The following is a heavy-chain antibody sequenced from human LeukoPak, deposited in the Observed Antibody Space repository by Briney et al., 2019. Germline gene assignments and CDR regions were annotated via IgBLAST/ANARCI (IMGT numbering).Heavy chain of an antibody. CDR3: ARDLRDRSTTVTRLDY. CDR1: GYTFTGYY. D-gene: IGHD4-17*01. V-gene: IGHV1-2*06. CDR2: INPNSGGT. Sequence: GASVKVSCKASGYTFTGYYMHWVRQAPGQGLEWMGRINPNSGGTNYAQRFQGRVTKTRDTSISTAYMELSRLRSDDTAVYYCARDLRDRSTTVTRLDYWGQGTLVTVSS. J-gene: IGHJ4*02.